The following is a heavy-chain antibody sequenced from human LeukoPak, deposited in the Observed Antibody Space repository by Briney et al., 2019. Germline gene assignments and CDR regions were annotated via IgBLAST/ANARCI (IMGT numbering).Heavy chain of an antibody. D-gene: IGHD1-26*01. CDR1: GFTVSSSY. CDR2: IYSEGTT. CDR3: ARESRLRRENYYYGLDV. Sequence: GGSLRLSCTGSGFTVSSSYMSWVRRAPGKGLEWVSLIYSEGTTDYADSVKGRFTISRDTSKNTLYLQMNSLRADDTAVYYCARESRLRRENYYYGLDVWGQGTTVTVSS. V-gene: IGHV3-53*01. J-gene: IGHJ6*02.